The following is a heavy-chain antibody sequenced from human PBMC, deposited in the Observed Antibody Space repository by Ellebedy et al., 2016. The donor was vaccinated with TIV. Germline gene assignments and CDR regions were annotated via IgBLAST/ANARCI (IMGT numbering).Heavy chain of an antibody. CDR2: IKQDGSEK. D-gene: IGHD3-22*01. Sequence: GGSLTLSXAASGFTFTSYWMSWVRQAPGKGLEWVANIKQDGSEKYYVDSVKGRFTISRDNAKNSLYLQMNSLRAEDTAVYYCARRSYYDSSGIEYYFDYWGQGTLVTVSS. CDR3: ARRSYYDSSGIEYYFDY. CDR1: GFTFTSYW. J-gene: IGHJ4*02. V-gene: IGHV3-7*03.